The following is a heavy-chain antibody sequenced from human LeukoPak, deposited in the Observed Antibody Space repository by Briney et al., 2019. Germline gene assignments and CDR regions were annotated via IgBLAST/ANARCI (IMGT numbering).Heavy chain of an antibody. Sequence: SVKVSCKASGGTFSSYAIGWVRQAPGQGLEWMGGIIPIFGTANYAQKFQGRVTITTDESTSTAYMELSSLRSEDTAMYYCARVSLYESSGYYYNYYYYMDVWGKGTTVTVSS. V-gene: IGHV1-69*05. J-gene: IGHJ6*03. CDR1: GGTFSSYA. D-gene: IGHD3-22*01. CDR2: IIPIFGTA. CDR3: ARVSLYESSGYYYNYYYYMDV.